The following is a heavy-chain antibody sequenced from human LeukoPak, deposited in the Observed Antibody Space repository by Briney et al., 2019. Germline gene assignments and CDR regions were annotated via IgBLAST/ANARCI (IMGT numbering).Heavy chain of an antibody. J-gene: IGHJ4*02. D-gene: IGHD6-6*01. CDR2: ISGSGGST. CDR1: GFTFSSYA. CDR3: AKDQRSYSSSSLQLGYFDY. Sequence: SGGSLRLSCAASGFTFSSYAMSWVRQAPGKGLEWVSAISGSGGSTYYADSVEGRFTISRDNSKNTLYLQMNSLRAEDTAVYYCAKDQRSYSSSSLQLGYFDYWGQGTLVTVSS. V-gene: IGHV3-23*01.